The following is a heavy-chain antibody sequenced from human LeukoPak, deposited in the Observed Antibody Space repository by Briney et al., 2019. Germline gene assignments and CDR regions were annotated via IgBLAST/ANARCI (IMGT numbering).Heavy chain of an antibody. J-gene: IGHJ4*02. CDR1: GYTFTSYG. D-gene: IGHD3-10*01. V-gene: IGHV1-18*01. CDR2: ISAYNGNT. CDR3: AGWYYYGSGSSFDY. Sequence: ASVKVSCKASGYTFTSYGISWVRQAPGQGLEWMGWISAYNGNTNYAQKLQGRVTMTTDTSTSTAYMELSSLRSEDTAVYYCAGWYYYGSGSSFDYWGQGILVTVSS.